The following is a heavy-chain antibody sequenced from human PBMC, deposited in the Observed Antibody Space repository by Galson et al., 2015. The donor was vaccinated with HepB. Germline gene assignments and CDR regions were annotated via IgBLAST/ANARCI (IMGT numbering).Heavy chain of an antibody. J-gene: IGHJ2*01. D-gene: IGHD3-10*01. CDR2: IWYDGSNK. CDR3: AREGNTMVRGVPRRWYFDL. CDR1: GFTFSSYG. Sequence: SLRLSCAASGFTFSSYGMHWVRQAPGKGLEWVAGIWYDGSNKYYAASVKGRFTISRDNSKNTLYLQMNSLRAEDTAVYYCAREGNTMVRGVPRRWYFDLWGRGTLVTVSS. V-gene: IGHV3-33*08.